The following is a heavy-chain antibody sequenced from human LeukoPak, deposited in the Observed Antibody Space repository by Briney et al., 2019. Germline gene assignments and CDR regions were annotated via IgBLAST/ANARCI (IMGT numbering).Heavy chain of an antibody. V-gene: IGHV1-2*02. Sequence: ASVKVSCKASGYTFTGYYMHWVRQAPGQGLEWLGWINPNSGGTNYVQKFQGSVTMTRATSISTAYMELSRLTSDDTAVYYCARAHLIAAPGYNWFDPWGQGTLVTVSS. CDR1: GYTFTGYY. CDR3: ARAHLIAAPGYNWFDP. CDR2: INPNSGGT. J-gene: IGHJ5*02. D-gene: IGHD6-13*01.